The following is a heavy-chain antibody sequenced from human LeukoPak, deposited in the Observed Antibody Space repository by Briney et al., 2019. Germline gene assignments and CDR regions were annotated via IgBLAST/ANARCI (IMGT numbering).Heavy chain of an antibody. J-gene: IGHJ6*03. D-gene: IGHD6-13*01. CDR1: GFTFSSYA. CDR2: ITGSGGST. CDR3: ATYRSSKDQRLYFYYYMDV. V-gene: IGHV3-23*01. Sequence: PGGSLRLSCAASGFTFSSYAMHWVRQAPGKGLEWASAITGSGGSTYYADSVKGRVTISRDNSKNTLFLQMNSLRADDTAVYYCATYRSSKDQRLYFYYYMDVWGKGTTVTVSS.